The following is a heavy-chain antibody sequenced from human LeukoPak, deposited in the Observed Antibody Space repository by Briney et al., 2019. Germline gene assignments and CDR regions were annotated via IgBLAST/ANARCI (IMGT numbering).Heavy chain of an antibody. V-gene: IGHV3-21*04. CDR2: ITGSGSYT. Sequence: PGGSLRLSCAASGFTFSSYTMNWVRQAPGKGLEWVSSITGSGSYTYYADSVKGRFTISRDNAKNSLYLQINSLRDEDTAVYYCVRVWSLPRYSGSWVWGQGTLVTVS. J-gene: IGHJ4*02. CDR3: VRVWSLPRYSGSWV. D-gene: IGHD5-12*01. CDR1: GFTFSSYT.